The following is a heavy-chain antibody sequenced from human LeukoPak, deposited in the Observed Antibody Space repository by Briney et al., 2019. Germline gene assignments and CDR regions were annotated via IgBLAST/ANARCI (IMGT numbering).Heavy chain of an antibody. Sequence: GGSLRLSCAASGFTFSNAWMSWVRQAPGKGLEWVGRIKSKTDGGTTDYAAPVKGRFTISRVDSKNTLYLQMNSLKTEDTAVYYCTSHSSSWFTAYWGQGTLVTVSS. CDR3: TSHSSSWFTAY. D-gene: IGHD6-13*01. CDR1: GFTFSNAW. CDR2: IKSKTDGGTT. J-gene: IGHJ4*02. V-gene: IGHV3-15*01.